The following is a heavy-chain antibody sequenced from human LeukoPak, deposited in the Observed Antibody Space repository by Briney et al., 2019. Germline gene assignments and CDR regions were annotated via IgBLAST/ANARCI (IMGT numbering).Heavy chain of an antibody. J-gene: IGHJ4*02. Sequence: GGSLRLSCTASGFTFGDYAMSWVRQAPGKGLEWVGFIRKKPYGGTTEYAAFVKGRFTISRDDSRSIAYLQMNSLKTEDTAVYYCTCSYGYSSLPPLDYWGQGTLVTVSS. V-gene: IGHV3-49*04. CDR2: IRKKPYGGTT. CDR1: GFTFGDYA. CDR3: TCSYGYSSLPPLDY. D-gene: IGHD3-16*01.